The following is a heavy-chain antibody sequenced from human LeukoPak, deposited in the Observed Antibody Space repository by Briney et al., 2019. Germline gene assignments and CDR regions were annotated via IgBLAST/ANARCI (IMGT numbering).Heavy chain of an antibody. CDR2: IRGSGGDI. J-gene: IGHJ4*02. D-gene: IGHD6-19*01. CDR3: AKTTAGYSSGRYPGWPIDY. CDR1: GFTFRSYA. Sequence: GGSLRLSCAASGFTFRSYAIYWVRQAPGKGLEWVSGIRGSGGDIYFADSVKGRFIISRANPKTTVFLQMDSLTAEDTAVYYCAKTTAGYSSGRYPGWPIDYWGQGTLVTVSS. V-gene: IGHV3-23*01.